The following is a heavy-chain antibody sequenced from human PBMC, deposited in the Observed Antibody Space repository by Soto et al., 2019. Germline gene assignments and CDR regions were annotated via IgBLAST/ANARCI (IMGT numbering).Heavy chain of an antibody. V-gene: IGHV5-51*01. Sequence: LEESLKISCKGSGYSFTSYWIGWVRQMPGKGLEWMGIIYPGDSDTRYSPSFQGQGTISADKSISTAYLQWSSLKAPDTAMYYCARHSRDRNYGGSPLYYYGMDVSRQGTTVTVSS. CDR2: IYPGDSDT. CDR1: GYSFTSYW. CDR3: ARHSRDRNYGGSPLYYYGMDV. J-gene: IGHJ6*01. D-gene: IGHD4-4*01.